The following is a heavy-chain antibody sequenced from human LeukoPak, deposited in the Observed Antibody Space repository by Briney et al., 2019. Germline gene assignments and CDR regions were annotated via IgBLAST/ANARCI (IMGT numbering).Heavy chain of an antibody. D-gene: IGHD5-24*01. J-gene: IGHJ4*02. V-gene: IGHV1-8*02. CDR1: GYTFKNYD. CDR2: MNPNSGNT. CDR3: ARATPGGLHGYSFDY. Sequence: ASVKVSCKASGYTFKNYDINWVRQATGQGLEWMGWMNPNSGNTGFAQKFQDRVSMTRDTSINTAYMELTSLRSGDTAVYYCARATPGGLHGYSFDYWGQGTVVAVYS.